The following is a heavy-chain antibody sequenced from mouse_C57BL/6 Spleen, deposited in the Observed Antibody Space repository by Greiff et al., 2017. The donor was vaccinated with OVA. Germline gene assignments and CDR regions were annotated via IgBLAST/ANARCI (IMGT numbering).Heavy chain of an antibody. CDR1: GYTFTSYW. V-gene: IGHV1-69*01. D-gene: IGHD1-1*01. Sequence: QVQLKQPGAELVMPGASVKLSCKASGYTFTSYWMHWVKQRPGQGLEWIGEIDPSDSYTNYNQKFKGKSTLTVDKSSSTAYMQLSSLTSEDSAVYYCARNPDYYGSRVYYAMDYWGQGTSVTVSS. CDR2: IDPSDSYT. J-gene: IGHJ4*01. CDR3: ARNPDYYGSRVYYAMDY.